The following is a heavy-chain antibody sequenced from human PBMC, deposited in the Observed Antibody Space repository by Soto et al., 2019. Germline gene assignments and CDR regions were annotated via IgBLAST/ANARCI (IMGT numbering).Heavy chain of an antibody. CDR3: ARAGNGEDY. CDR2: INHSGST. V-gene: IGHV4-34*01. J-gene: IGHJ4*02. CDR1: GGSFSGYY. D-gene: IGHD3-10*01. Sequence: SETLSLTCAVYGGSFSGYYWSWIRQPPGKGLEWIGEINHSGSTNHNPSLKSRVTISVDTSKNQFSLKLSSVTAADTAVYYCARAGNGEDYWGQGTLVTVSS.